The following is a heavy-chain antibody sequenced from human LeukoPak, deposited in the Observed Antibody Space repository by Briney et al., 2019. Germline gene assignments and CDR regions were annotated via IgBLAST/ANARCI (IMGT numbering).Heavy chain of an antibody. CDR2: INHSGST. D-gene: IGHD2-15*01. V-gene: IGHV4-39*01. J-gene: IGHJ4*02. CDR1: GGSISSNSYY. Sequence: SETLSLTCAVSGGSISSNSYYWSWIRQPPGKGLEWIGEINHSGSTNYNPSLKSRVTISVDTSKNQFSLKLSSVTAADTAVYYCARHLPRHCSGGSCYGASHAPLVYFDYWGQGTLVTVSS. CDR3: ARHLPRHCSGGSCYGASHAPLVYFDY.